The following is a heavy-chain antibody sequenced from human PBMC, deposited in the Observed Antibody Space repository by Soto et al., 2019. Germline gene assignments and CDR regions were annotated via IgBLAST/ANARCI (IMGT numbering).Heavy chain of an antibody. CDR1: GFTFSSYG. J-gene: IGHJ4*02. Sequence: QVQLVESGGGVVQPGRSLRLSCAASGFTFSSYGMHWVRQDPGKGLEWVAVISYDGSNKYYADSVKGRFTISRDNSKNTLYLQMNSLRAEDTAVYYCAKDLRAVRGVINLGNFDYWGQGTLVTVSS. CDR2: ISYDGSNK. V-gene: IGHV3-30*18. D-gene: IGHD3-10*01. CDR3: AKDLRAVRGVINLGNFDY.